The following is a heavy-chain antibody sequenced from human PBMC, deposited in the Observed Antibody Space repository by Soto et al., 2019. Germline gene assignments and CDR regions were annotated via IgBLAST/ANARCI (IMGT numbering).Heavy chain of an antibody. J-gene: IGHJ4*02. CDR1: CGSFSGYY. V-gene: IGHV4-34*01. Sequence: SETLSLTCAVYCGSFSGYYWSWIRQPPGKGLEWIGEINHSGSTNYNPSLKSRVTISVDTSKNQFSLKLSSVTAADTAVYYCARDGWSYWLDYWGQGTLVTVSS. CDR3: ARDGWSYWLDY. D-gene: IGHD1-26*01. CDR2: INHSGST.